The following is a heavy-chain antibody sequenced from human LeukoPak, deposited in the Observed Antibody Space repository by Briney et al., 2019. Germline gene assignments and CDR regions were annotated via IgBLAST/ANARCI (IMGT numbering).Heavy chain of an antibody. Sequence: QPGRSLRLSCAASGFTFSSYAMHWVRQAPGKGLEWVAVISYDGSNKYYADSVKGRFTISRDNSKNTLYLQMNSLRAEDTAVYYCARDTHGDFSFDYWGQGTLVTVSS. V-gene: IGHV3-30*04. CDR1: GFTFSSYA. CDR2: ISYDGSNK. J-gene: IGHJ4*02. CDR3: ARDTHGDFSFDY.